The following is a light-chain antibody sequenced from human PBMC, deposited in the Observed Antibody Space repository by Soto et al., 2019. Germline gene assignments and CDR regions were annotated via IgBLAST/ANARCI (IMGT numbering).Light chain of an antibody. CDR1: QSVSSN. CDR3: QQYNNWPLT. Sequence: EIVMTQSPATLSVSPGERATLSCRAGQSVSSNLAWYQQKPGQAPRLLIYGASTRATGFSARFSGSGSGTEFTLTISSLQSEDFAIYYCQQYNNWPLTFGGGTKVEIK. V-gene: IGKV3-15*01. J-gene: IGKJ4*01. CDR2: GAS.